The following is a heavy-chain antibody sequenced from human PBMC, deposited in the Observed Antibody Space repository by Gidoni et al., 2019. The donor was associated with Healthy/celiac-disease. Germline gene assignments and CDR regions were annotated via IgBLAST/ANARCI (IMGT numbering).Heavy chain of an antibody. D-gene: IGHD4-4*01. J-gene: IGHJ6*02. CDR2: ISYDGSNK. CDR3: ARDQRTVMGGYYYYGMDV. V-gene: IGHV3-30-3*01. Sequence: QVQLVESGGGVVQPGRSLRLSCAASGFTFSSYAMHWVRQAPGKGLEWVAVISYDGSNKYYADSVKGRFTISRDNSKNTLYLQMNSLRAEDTAVYYCARDQRTVMGGYYYYGMDVWGQGTTVTVSS. CDR1: GFTFSSYA.